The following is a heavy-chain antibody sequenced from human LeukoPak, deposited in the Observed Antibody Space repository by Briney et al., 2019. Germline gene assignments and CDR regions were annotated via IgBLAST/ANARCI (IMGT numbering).Heavy chain of an antibody. CDR2: INHSGST. CDR1: GGSFSGYY. Sequence: KPSETLSLTCAVYGGSFSGYYWSWIRQPPGKGLEWIGEINHSGSTNYNPSLKSRATISVDTSKNQFSLKLSSVTAADTAVYYCVRSYCSSTSCYAVGGGWFDPWGQGTLVTVSS. D-gene: IGHD2-2*01. V-gene: IGHV4-34*01. CDR3: VRSYCSSTSCYAVGGGWFDP. J-gene: IGHJ5*02.